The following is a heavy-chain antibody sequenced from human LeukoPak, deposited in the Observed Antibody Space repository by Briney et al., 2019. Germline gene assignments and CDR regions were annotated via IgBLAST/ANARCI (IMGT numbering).Heavy chain of an antibody. V-gene: IGHV5-51*01. CDR1: GYSFTSYW. D-gene: IGHD3-10*01. CDR3: HRAAGGSYYYGMDV. CDR2: INPGDSDT. Sequence: GESLKISCKGSGYSFTSYWIAWVRQTPGKGLEWMGLINPGDSDTRYSLSFQGQVTISVDKSISTAYLQWSSLKASDTAMYARHRAAGGSYYYGMDVWGQGTTVTVSS. J-gene: IGHJ6*02.